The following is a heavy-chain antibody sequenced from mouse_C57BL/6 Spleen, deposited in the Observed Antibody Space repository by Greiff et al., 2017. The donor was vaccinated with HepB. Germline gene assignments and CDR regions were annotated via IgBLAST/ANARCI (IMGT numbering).Heavy chain of an antibody. CDR2: IYPGDGDT. J-gene: IGHJ1*03. D-gene: IGHD1-1*01. Sequence: QVQLQQSGAELVKPGASVKISCKASGYAFSSYWMNWVKQRPGKGLEWIGQIYPGDGDTNYNGKFKGKATLTADKSSSTAYMQLSSLTSEDSAVYFCARCHYYGSSYWYVDVWGTGTTVTVSS. CDR1: GYAFSSYW. V-gene: IGHV1-80*01. CDR3: ARCHYYGSSYWYVDV.